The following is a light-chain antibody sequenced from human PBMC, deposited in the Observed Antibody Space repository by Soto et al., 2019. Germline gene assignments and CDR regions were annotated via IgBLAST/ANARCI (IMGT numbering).Light chain of an antibody. CDR2: TNN. V-gene: IGLV1-44*01. CDR1: SSNIGSNT. J-gene: IGLJ2*01. Sequence: QSVLTQPPSASGTPGQRVTISCSGSSSNIGSNTVNWYQQLPGTAPKLLIHTNNQRPSGVPDRFSGSKSGTSASLAISGLQSEDEAHYYCATWDDSLNGPVFGGGTKVTVL. CDR3: ATWDDSLNGPV.